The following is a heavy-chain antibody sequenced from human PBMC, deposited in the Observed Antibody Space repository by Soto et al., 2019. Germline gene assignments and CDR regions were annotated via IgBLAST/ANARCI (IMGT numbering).Heavy chain of an antibody. J-gene: IGHJ4*02. Sequence: QVQLVESGGGLVNPGGSLRLSCVASGFNIRDHYMNWVRQAPGRGLEWVSYMSGSGSDVNYVDSVRGRFTMSRDNAQNSLFLQMNSLRAEDTAVYYCARTARLLASWGPGTLVTVSS. D-gene: IGHD2-21*01. CDR1: GFNIRDHY. CDR2: MSGSGSDV. V-gene: IGHV3-11*01. CDR3: ARTARLLAS.